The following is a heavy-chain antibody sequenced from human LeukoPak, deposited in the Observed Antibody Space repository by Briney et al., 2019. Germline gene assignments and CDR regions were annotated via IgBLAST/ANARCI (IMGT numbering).Heavy chain of an antibody. J-gene: IGHJ5*02. V-gene: IGHV4-61*10. CDR3: ARGFFYSGKYGWLDP. CDR1: GGSISSAHYY. CDR2: IHTSDS. Sequence: ETLSLTCTVSGGSISSAHYYWNWIRQPAGKGLEWIANIHTSDSNYNPSLKSRVIVSVDTSKNEVSLKVTSVTTADTAVYYCARGFFYSGKYGWLDPWGPGTLVIVSS. D-gene: IGHD1-26*01.